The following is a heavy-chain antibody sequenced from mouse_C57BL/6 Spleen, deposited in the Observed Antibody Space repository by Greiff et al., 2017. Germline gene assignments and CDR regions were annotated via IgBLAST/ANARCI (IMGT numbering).Heavy chain of an antibody. CDR2: ISSGSSTI. J-gene: IGHJ2*01. CDR1: GFTFSDYG. Sequence: EVKVVESGGGLVKPGGSLKLSCAASGFTFSDYGMHWVRRAPEKGLEWVAYISSGSSTIYYADTVKGRFTISRDNAKNTLFLQMTSLRSEDTAMYYCARGDEDYFDYWGQGTTLTVSS. V-gene: IGHV5-17*01. CDR3: ARGDEDYFDY.